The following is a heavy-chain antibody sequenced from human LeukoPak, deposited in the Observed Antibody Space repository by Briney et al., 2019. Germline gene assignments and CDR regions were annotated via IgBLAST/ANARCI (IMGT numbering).Heavy chain of an antibody. CDR3: ATERQLWVLLPDY. D-gene: IGHD5-18*01. Sequence: PGGSLTLSCGVCSHVLCILHVLWPRQAPGKGLECVAVISYDGSNTYSADSVKGRFTISRDNSKNTLYLQMNSLRDEDTAVYYCATERQLWVLLPDYWGQGTLVTVSS. CDR2: ISYDGSNT. CDR1: SHVLCIL. V-gene: IGHV3-33*05. J-gene: IGHJ4*02.